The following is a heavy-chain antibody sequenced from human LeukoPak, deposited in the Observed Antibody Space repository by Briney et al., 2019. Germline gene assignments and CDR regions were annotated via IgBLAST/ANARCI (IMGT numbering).Heavy chain of an antibody. CDR1: GFRFDAYA. V-gene: IGHV3-9*01. J-gene: IGHJ2*01. D-gene: IGHD6-13*01. Sequence: GRALILSCAASGFRFDAYAIPWVRQAPGKGLEWVSGIIWNSGRIGCADSVKGRFTISRDNAKNSPYLQMNSLSPEDTAFYYCAKGGAAADNYWYFDLWGRGTLVTVSS. CDR3: AKGGAAADNYWYFDL. CDR2: IIWNSGRI.